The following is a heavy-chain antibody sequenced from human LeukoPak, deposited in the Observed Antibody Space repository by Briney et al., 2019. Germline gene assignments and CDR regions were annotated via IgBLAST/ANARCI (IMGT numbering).Heavy chain of an antibody. CDR3: AKENIAVAGNYFDY. CDR1: GFTFDDYA. D-gene: IGHD6-19*01. CDR2: ISGSGGST. Sequence: PGGSLRLSCAASGFTFDDYAMHWVRQAPGKGLEWVSAISGSGGSTYYADSVKGRFTISRDNSKNTLYPQMNSLRAEDTAVYYCAKENIAVAGNYFDYWGQGTLVTVSS. V-gene: IGHV3-23*01. J-gene: IGHJ4*02.